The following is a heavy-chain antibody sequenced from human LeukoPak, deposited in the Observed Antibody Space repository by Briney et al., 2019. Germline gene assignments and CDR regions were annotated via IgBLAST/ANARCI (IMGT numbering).Heavy chain of an antibody. CDR1: GFTFSSYG. V-gene: IGHV3-30*02. J-gene: IGHJ4*02. Sequence: PGGSLRLSCAASGFTFSSYGMHWVRQAPGKGLEWVAFIRYDGSNEYYADSVKGRFTISRDNSKNTLYLQMNSLRAEDTAVYYCAKSPGGYCSSTSCDYWGQGTLVTVSS. CDR3: AKSPGGYCSSTSCDY. D-gene: IGHD2-2*01. CDR2: IRYDGSNE.